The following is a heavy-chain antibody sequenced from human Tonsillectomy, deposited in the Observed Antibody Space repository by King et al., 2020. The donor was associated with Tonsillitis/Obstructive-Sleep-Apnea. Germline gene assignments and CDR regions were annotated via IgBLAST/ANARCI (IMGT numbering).Heavy chain of an antibody. V-gene: IGHV3-30*15. CDR2: ISYDGENK. CDR3: ARVAGGVWDESKYSLDY. D-gene: IGHD4-11*01. Sequence: VQLVESGGGVVQPGRSLRLSCAASGFTFSNYAMHWVRQAPGKGLEWVAVISYDGENKYYADSVKGRFTISRDNSKNTLYVQMSSLRPEDTAVYYCARVAGGVWDESKYSLDYWGQGTLVTVSS. CDR1: GFTFSNYA. J-gene: IGHJ4*02.